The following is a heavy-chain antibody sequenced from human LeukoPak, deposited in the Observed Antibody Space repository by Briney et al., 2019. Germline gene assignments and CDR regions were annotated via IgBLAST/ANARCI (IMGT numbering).Heavy chain of an antibody. Sequence: GESLKISCVASGFTFSSHAMAWVRQAPGKGLEWVSAIGGRGGSTYYADSVKGRFTISRDNSKNTLYLQMNSLRAEDTAVYYCAKDLLWFGGIKAPSSYYMDVWGKGTTVTVSS. CDR3: AKDLLWFGGIKAPSSYYMDV. V-gene: IGHV3-23*01. CDR2: IGGRGGST. D-gene: IGHD3-10*01. J-gene: IGHJ6*03. CDR1: GFTFSSHA.